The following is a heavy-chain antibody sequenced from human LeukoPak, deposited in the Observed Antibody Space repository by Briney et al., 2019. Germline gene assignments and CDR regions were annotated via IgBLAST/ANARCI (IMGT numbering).Heavy chain of an antibody. V-gene: IGHV3-48*01. CDR1: GFTFSTYS. CDR3: ARNGIAVAGKGDY. CDR2: ISSSSGII. Sequence: GGSLRLSCAAPGFTFSTYSMNWVRQAPGKGLEWVSYISSSSGIIYYADSVKGRFTISRDNAKNSLYLQMNSLRVEDTAVYYCARNGIAVAGKGDYWGQGTLVTVSS. D-gene: IGHD6-19*01. J-gene: IGHJ4*02.